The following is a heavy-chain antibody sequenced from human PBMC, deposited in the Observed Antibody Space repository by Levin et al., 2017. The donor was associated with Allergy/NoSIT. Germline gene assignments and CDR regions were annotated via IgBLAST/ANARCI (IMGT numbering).Heavy chain of an antibody. Sequence: SETLSLTCAAYGGSFSGYYWSWIRQPPGKGLEWIGEINHSGSTNYNPSLKSRVTISVDTSKNHFSLKLSSVTAADTAVYYCARVSSTVTPVDYWGQGTLVTVSS. V-gene: IGHV4-34*01. CDR3: ARVSSTVTPVDY. J-gene: IGHJ4*02. D-gene: IGHD4-17*01. CDR2: INHSGST. CDR1: GGSFSGYY.